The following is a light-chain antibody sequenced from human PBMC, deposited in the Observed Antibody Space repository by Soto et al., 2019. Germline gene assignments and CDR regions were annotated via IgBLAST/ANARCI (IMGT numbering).Light chain of an antibody. V-gene: IGLV2-23*01. CDR2: EGS. J-gene: IGLJ1*01. CDR1: SRDVGSYNL. Sequence: QSALTQPASVSGSPGQSITISCTGTSRDVGSYNLVSWYQQHPGKAPKLMIYEGSKRPSGVSNRVSGSKSGNTASLTISGLQAEDEADYYCCSYAGSSTYVFGTGTKLTVL. CDR3: CSYAGSSTYV.